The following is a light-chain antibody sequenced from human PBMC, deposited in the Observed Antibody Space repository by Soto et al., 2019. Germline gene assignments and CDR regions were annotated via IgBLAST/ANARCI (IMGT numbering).Light chain of an antibody. V-gene: IGKV3-20*01. CDR1: QTVNSN. Sequence: EIVLTQSPGTLSLSPGERATLSCRASQTVNSNLAWYQQKPGQAPRLLIYGASTRATGIPARFSGSGSGTDFTLTVTRLEPEDFAVYYCQQYAESPLTFGGGTKVDIK. CDR2: GAS. J-gene: IGKJ4*01. CDR3: QQYAESPLT.